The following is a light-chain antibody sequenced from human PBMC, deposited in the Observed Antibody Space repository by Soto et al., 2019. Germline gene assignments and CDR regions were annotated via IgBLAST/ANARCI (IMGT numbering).Light chain of an antibody. CDR1: QSVSSSY. Sequence: EILMTQSPATLSVSPGERATLSCRASQSVSSSYLAWYQQKPGQAPRLLIYGASSRATDIPDRFSGSGSGTDFTLTISRLEPEDFAVYYCQQYGNSPRTFGQGTKVDIK. J-gene: IGKJ1*01. CDR2: GAS. CDR3: QQYGNSPRT. V-gene: IGKV3-20*01.